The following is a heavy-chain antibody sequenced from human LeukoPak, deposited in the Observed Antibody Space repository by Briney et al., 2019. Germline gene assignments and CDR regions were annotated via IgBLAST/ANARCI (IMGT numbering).Heavy chain of an antibody. J-gene: IGHJ4*02. CDR2: IYSDNT. V-gene: IGHV3-53*01. D-gene: IGHD4/OR15-4a*01. CDR3: ARRAGAYSHPYDY. CDR1: GFTVSSNS. Sequence: GGSLRLSCTVSGFTVSSNSMSWVRQAPGKGLEWVSFIYSDNTHYSDSVKGRFTISRDNSKNTLDLQMNSLRAEDTAVYYCARRAGAYSHPYDYWGQGTLVTVSS.